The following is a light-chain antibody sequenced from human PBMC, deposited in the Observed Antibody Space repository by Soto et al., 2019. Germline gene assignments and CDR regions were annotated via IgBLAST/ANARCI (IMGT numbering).Light chain of an antibody. CDR3: QSYDVSLGVI. J-gene: IGLJ2*01. Sequence: QLVLTQPPSVSGAPGQSVTFSCAGNSSNIGTGYDVHWYQHLPGTAPKLLIYGNTNRPSGVSDRFSGSKSGSSASLAITGLQAEDEGDYYCQSYDVSLGVIFGGGTKLTVL. CDR1: SSNIGTGYD. CDR2: GNT. V-gene: IGLV1-40*01.